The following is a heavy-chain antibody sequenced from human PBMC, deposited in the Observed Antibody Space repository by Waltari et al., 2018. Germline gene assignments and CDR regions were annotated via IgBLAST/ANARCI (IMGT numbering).Heavy chain of an antibody. CDR2: IKQDGSES. Sequence: EVQLVESGGGLVQPGGSLRLSCTASGFTFSNYSMVWVRQAPGRGLEWVATIKQDGSESSYVDSVKGRFTFSRDNAKNSLYLQMNSLRAEDTAVYYCARPYSSGWYINFDYWGQGTLVTVSS. CDR1: GFTFSNYS. D-gene: IGHD6-19*01. CDR3: ARPYSSGWYINFDY. J-gene: IGHJ4*02. V-gene: IGHV3-7*01.